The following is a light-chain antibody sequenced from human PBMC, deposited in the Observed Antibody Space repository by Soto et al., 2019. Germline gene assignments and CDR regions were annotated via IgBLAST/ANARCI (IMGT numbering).Light chain of an antibody. CDR1: SSDVGGYDY. Sequence: QSALTQPRSVSGSPGQSVTISCTGTSSDVGGYDYVSWYQHHPGKAPKLLIHDVTKRPSGVSRRFSGSKSGNTASLTISGLQAEDEADYYCCSYAGIYTWVFGGGTKLTVL. CDR3: CSYAGIYTWV. CDR2: DVT. V-gene: IGLV2-11*01. J-gene: IGLJ2*01.